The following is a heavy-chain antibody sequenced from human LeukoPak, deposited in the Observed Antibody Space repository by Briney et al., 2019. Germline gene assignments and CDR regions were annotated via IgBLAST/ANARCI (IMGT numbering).Heavy chain of an antibody. CDR1: GYTFTSYD. D-gene: IGHD2-2*01. J-gene: IGHJ6*02. CDR3: ARDRRHYCSSTSCRAGYYYGMDV. Sequence: GASVKVSCKASGYTFTSYDINWVRQATGQGLEWMGRIIPILGIANYAQKFQGRVTITADKSTSTAYMELSSLRSEDTAVYYCARDRRHYCSSTSCRAGYYYGMDVWGQGTTVTVSS. V-gene: IGHV1-69*04. CDR2: IIPILGIA.